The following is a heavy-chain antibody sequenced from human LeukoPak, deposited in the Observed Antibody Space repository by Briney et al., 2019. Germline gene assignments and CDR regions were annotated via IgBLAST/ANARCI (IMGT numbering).Heavy chain of an antibody. J-gene: IGHJ4*02. CDR1: GFTFSSHA. CDR2: IRGSGGST. CDR3: AKDPGVLISKSGYFDY. V-gene: IGHV3-23*01. D-gene: IGHD2-21*01. Sequence: PGGSLRLSCAASGFTFSSHAMSWVRQAPGKGLEWVSAIRGSGGSTYYADSVKGRFTISRDNSKNTLYLQMNSLRAEDTAVYYCAKDPGVLISKSGYFDYWGQGTLVTVSS.